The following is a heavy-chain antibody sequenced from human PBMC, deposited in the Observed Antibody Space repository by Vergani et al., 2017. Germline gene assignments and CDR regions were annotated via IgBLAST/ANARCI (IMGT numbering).Heavy chain of an antibody. V-gene: IGHV3-33*01. CDR1: GFTISSYG. D-gene: IGHD4-17*01. CDR2: IWYDGSNK. J-gene: IGHJ3*02. Sequence: QVQLVESGGGVVQPGRSLRLSCAASGFTISSYGMHWVRQAPGKGLEWVAVIWYDGSNKYYADSVKGRFTISRDNSKNTLYLQMNSLRAEDTAVYYCARIYGDYRLFDAFDIWGQGTMVTVSS. CDR3: ARIYGDYRLFDAFDI.